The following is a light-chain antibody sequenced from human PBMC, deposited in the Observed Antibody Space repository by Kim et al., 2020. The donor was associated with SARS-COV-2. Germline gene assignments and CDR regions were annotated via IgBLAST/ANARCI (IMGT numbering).Light chain of an antibody. J-gene: IGLJ3*02. CDR2: GND. CDR3: QSYDTKLSGSRL. Sequence: SCCSAPRSIIGAAYDVPWYQHVPGTPPNLLIFGNDYRPSGVPDRFSGSRSGASASLAITGLQPDDEAVYYCQSYDTKLSGSRLFGGGTQLTVL. CDR1: RSIIGAAYD. V-gene: IGLV1-40*01.